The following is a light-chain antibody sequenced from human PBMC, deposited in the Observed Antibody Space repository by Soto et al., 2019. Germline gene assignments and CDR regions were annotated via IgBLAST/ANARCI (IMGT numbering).Light chain of an antibody. V-gene: IGKV3-15*01. Sequence: EIVMTQSPATLSVSLGERATLSCRASQSVSSNLAWYQQKPGQAPRLLIYHSSTRATGIPARFSGSGSGTEFTLTISSLQSEDFAVYYCQHYNNWPPWTFGQGTKVEVK. J-gene: IGKJ1*01. CDR2: HSS. CDR3: QHYNNWPPWT. CDR1: QSVSSN.